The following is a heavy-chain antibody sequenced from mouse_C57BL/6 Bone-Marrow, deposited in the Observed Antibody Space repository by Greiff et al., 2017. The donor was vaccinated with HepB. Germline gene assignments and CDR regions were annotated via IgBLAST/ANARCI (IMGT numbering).Heavy chain of an antibody. J-gene: IGHJ3*01. CDR1: GFNIKNTY. V-gene: IGHV14-3*01. CDR2: IDPANGNT. Sequence: EVQLQQSVAELVRPGASVKLSCTASGFNIKNTYMYWVKQRPEQGLEWIGRIDPANGNTKYAPKFQGKATITADTSTNTAYLQRSSLTSEDTAIYCGDCLMVSSWFAYCGQGTLATDSA. D-gene: IGHD2-3*01. CDR3: DCLMVSSWFAY.